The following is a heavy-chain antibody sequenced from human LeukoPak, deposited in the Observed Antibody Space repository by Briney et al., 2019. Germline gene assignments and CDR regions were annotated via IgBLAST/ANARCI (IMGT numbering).Heavy chain of an antibody. J-gene: IGHJ4*02. V-gene: IGHV1-69*05. Sequence: GASVKVSCKASGGTFSSYAISWVRQAPGQGLEWMGGIIPIFGTANYAQKFQGRVTITTDESTSTAYMERSSLRSEDTAVYYCARGGGGYYFDYWGQGTLVTVSS. D-gene: IGHD3-16*01. CDR3: ARGGGGYYFDY. CDR2: IIPIFGTA. CDR1: GGTFSSYA.